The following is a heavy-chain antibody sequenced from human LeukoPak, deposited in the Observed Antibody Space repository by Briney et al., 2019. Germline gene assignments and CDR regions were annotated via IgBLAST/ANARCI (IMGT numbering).Heavy chain of an antibody. Sequence: SQTLSLTCAISGDSVSSNSAAWTWIRQSPSRGLEWLGRTYYRSKWSNDYAVSVKSRITINYDTSKNQFSPQLDSVTPEDTAVYYCAREVDYGGHSAEFDSWGQGTLVTVSS. CDR3: AREVDYGGHSAEFDS. CDR1: GDSVSSNSAA. CDR2: TYYRSKWSN. V-gene: IGHV6-1*01. D-gene: IGHD4-23*01. J-gene: IGHJ4*02.